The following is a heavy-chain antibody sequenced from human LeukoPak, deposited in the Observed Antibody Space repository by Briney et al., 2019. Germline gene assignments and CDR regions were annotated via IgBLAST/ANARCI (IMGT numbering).Heavy chain of an antibody. CDR3: ARYDSSGFSN. Sequence: SQTLSLTCTVPGGSVSTGGYYWSWIRQHPGKGLEWIGYVYYSGSTYYHPSLKSRLTISVDTSKNQFSLNLSSVTAAVTAVYYCARYDSSGFSNWGQGTLVTVS. D-gene: IGHD3-22*01. CDR1: GGSVSTGGYY. V-gene: IGHV4-31*03. CDR2: VYYSGST. J-gene: IGHJ4*02.